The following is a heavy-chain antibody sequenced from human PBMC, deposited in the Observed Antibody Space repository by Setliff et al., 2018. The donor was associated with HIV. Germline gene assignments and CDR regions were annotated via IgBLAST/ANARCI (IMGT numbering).Heavy chain of an antibody. V-gene: IGHV3-13*01. CDR3: AREIRTVYTGGHYFYGIDV. CDR1: GFTFSRYD. D-gene: IGHD3-16*01. Sequence: GGSLRLSCAASGFTFSRYDMHWVRQATGKGLEWVSPIGTAGDTYYPGSVKGRFTISRENAKNSLYLQMNSLRAGDTAVYYCAREIRTVYTGGHYFYGIDVWGQGTAVTVSS. J-gene: IGHJ6*02. CDR2: IGTAGDT.